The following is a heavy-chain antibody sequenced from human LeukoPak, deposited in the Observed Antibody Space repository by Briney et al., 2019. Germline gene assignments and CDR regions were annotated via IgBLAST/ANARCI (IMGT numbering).Heavy chain of an antibody. V-gene: IGHV3-23*01. D-gene: IGHD3-22*01. Sequence: PGGSLRLSCAASGFTFSSYAMSWVRQAPGKGLEWVSGISNSGGSTYYAGSVKGRFTISRDNSKNTLYLQMNSLRAEDTAVYYCAKENFYDSSGYWPGAFDIWGQGTMVTVSS. CDR1: GFTFSSYA. J-gene: IGHJ3*02. CDR3: AKENFYDSSGYWPGAFDI. CDR2: ISNSGGST.